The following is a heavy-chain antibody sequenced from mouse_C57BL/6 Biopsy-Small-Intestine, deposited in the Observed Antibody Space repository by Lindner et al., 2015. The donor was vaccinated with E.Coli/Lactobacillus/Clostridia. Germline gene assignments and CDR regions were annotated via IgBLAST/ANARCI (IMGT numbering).Heavy chain of an antibody. V-gene: IGHV5-17*01. CDR3: ARGTLKYPMDY. CDR2: ISSGGSSI. D-gene: IGHD3-3*01. J-gene: IGHJ4*01. Sequence: VQLQESGGGLVKPGGSLKLSCAASGFTFSGYGMHWVRQAPEKGLEWVAYISSGGSSIYYADTVRGRFTISRDNAKNTLFLQVTSLRSEDTAMFYCARGTLKYPMDYWGRGTSVTVSS. CDR1: GFTFSGYG.